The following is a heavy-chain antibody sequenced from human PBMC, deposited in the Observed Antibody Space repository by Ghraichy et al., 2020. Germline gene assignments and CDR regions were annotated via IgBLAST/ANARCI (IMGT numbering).Heavy chain of an antibody. D-gene: IGHD3-3*01. J-gene: IGHJ3*02. CDR1: GGSISSYY. V-gene: IGHV4-59*08. CDR3: ARHLWSVPEGFDI. Sequence: SETLSLTCTVSGGSISSYYWSWIRQPPGKGLEWIGYIYYSGSTNYNPSLKSRVTISVDTSKNQFSLKLSSVTAADTAVYYCARHLWSVPEGFDIWGQGTMVTVSS. CDR2: IYYSGST.